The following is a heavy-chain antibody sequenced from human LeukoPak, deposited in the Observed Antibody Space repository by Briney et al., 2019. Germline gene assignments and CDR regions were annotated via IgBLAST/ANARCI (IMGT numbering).Heavy chain of an antibody. D-gene: IGHD4-17*01. CDR3: VRQYGDYSVGFDY. CDR2: TYYRSTSYN. CDR1: GDTVSSNSAA. V-gene: IGHV6-1*01. J-gene: IGHJ4*02. Sequence: SQTLSLTCALSGDTVSSNSAAWHWVRQSPSRGIEWLGRTYYRSTSYNDYAVSVKTRVTINPDTCKHHFSLQLNSVTPEDTAAYYCVRQYGDYSVGFDYWGQGTLVTVSS.